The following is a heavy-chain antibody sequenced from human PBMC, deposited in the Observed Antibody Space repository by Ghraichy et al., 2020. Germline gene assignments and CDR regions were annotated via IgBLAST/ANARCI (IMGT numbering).Heavy chain of an antibody. CDR2: INTNTGNP. CDR3: ARGPVGMIVVEWFTD. Sequence: ASVKVSCKASGYTFTSYAMNWVRQAPGQGLEWMGWINTNTGNPTYSQGFTGRFVFSLDTSVSTAYLQISSLKAEDTAVYYCARGPVGMIVVEWFTDWGQGTLVTVSS. D-gene: IGHD3-22*01. J-gene: IGHJ4*02. CDR1: GYTFTSYA. V-gene: IGHV7-4-1*02.